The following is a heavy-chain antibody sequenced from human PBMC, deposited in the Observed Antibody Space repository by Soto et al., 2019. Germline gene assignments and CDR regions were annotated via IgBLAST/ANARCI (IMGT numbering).Heavy chain of an antibody. CDR1: GGTFSSYA. V-gene: IGHV1-69*12. CDR2: IIPIFGTA. D-gene: IGHD3-16*01. J-gene: IGHJ6*02. Sequence: QVQLVQSGAEVKKPGSSVKVSCKASGGTFSSYAISWVRQAPGQGLEWMGGIIPIFGTADYAQKFQGRVAITADASTSTAYMELSSLRSXXXXXXXXXXXWGPSYYYGMDVWGQGTTVTVSS. CDR3: XXXWGPSYYYGMDV.